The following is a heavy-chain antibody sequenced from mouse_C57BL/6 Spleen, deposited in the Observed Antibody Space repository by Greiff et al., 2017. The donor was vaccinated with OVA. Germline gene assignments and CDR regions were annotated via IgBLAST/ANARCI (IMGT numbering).Heavy chain of an antibody. V-gene: IGHV1-59*01. CDR2: IDPSDSYT. D-gene: IGHD2-2*01. J-gene: IGHJ2*01. CDR1: GYTFTSYW. Sequence: VQLQQPGAELVRPGTSVKLSCKASGYTFTSYWMHWVKQRPGQGLEWIGVIDPSDSYTNYNQKFKGKATLTVDTSSSTAYMQLSSLTSEDSAVYYCARGRMVTNYFDDWGQGTTLTVSS. CDR3: ARGRMVTNYFDD.